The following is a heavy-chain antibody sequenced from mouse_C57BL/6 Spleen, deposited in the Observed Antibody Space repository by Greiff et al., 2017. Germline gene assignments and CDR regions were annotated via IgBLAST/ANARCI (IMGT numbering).Heavy chain of an antibody. Sequence: VQLKESGAELVRPGASVKLSCTASGFNIKDDYMHWVKQRPEQGLEWIGWIDPENGDTEYASKFQGKATITADTSSNTAYLQHSSLTSEDTAVYYCTTGAQARGGDAMDYWGQGTSVTASS. CDR1: GFNIKDDY. D-gene: IGHD3-2*02. J-gene: IGHJ4*01. CDR2: IDPENGDT. CDR3: TTGAQARGGDAMDY. V-gene: IGHV14-4*01.